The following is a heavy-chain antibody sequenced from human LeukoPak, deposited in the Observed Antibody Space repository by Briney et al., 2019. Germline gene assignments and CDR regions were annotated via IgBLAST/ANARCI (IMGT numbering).Heavy chain of an antibody. CDR3: ARREIEPFDY. Sequence: SETLSLTCVVYGGSFSGYYWSWIRQPPGKGLEWIGEINHSGSTNYNPSLKSRVTISVDTSKNQFSLKLSSVTAADTAVYYCARREIEPFDYWGQGTLVTVSS. CDR2: INHSGST. D-gene: IGHD1-14*01. V-gene: IGHV4-34*01. CDR1: GGSFSGYY. J-gene: IGHJ4*02.